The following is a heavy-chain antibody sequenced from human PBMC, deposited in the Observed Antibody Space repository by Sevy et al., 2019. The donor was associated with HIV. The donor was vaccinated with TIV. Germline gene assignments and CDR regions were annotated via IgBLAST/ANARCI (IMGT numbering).Heavy chain of an antibody. D-gene: IGHD1-26*01. J-gene: IGHJ4*02. V-gene: IGHV3-15*05. Sequence: GGSLRLSCVASGFTFSNAWMSWVRQAPGKGLEWVGRIKSKTDGATRDFAAPVKGGFAIARNDSKNTVSLQMDSLKTEDTAVYYCTAGVGTSDFDYWGQGILVTVSS. CDR1: GFTFSNAW. CDR2: IKSKTDGATR. CDR3: TAGVGTSDFDY.